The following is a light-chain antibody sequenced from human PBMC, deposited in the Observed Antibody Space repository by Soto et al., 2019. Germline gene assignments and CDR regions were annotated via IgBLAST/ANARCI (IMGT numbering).Light chain of an antibody. J-gene: IGKJ1*01. CDR1: RSVLFGSNNLNY. Sequence: DLVLTQSPDSLAVSLGERATINCTSSRSVLFGSNNLNYLAWYQQKPGQPPKLLIYWASTRESGVPDRFSGSGSGTEFTLTISSLQSEDFAVYYCQQYNNWPRTFGQGTKVDI. CDR3: QQYNNWPRT. CDR2: WAS. V-gene: IGKV4-1*01.